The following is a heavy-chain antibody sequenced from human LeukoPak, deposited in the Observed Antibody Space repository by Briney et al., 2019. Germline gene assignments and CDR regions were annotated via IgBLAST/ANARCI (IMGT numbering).Heavy chain of an antibody. V-gene: IGHV4-59*01. J-gene: IGHJ6*03. CDR2: IYYSGST. CDR3: AREAVAGTSYYYYYMDV. Sequence: SETLSLTCTVSGGSISSYYWSWIRQPPGKGLEWIGYIYYSGSTNYNPSLKSRVTISVDTSKSQFSLKLSSVTAADTAVYYCAREAVAGTSYYYYYMDVWGKGTTVTVSS. D-gene: IGHD6-19*01. CDR1: GGSISSYY.